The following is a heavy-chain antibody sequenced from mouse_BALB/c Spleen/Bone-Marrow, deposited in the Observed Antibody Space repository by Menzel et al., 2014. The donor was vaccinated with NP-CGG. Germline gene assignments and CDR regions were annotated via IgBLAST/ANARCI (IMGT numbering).Heavy chain of an antibody. V-gene: IGHV3-8*02. CDR1: GDSITSGY. CDR3: ARAGYRYDVGYAMDY. J-gene: IGHJ4*01. Sequence: EVKVVESGPSLVKPSQTLSLTCSVTGDSITSGYWNWIRKFPGNKLEYMGYISHSGSTYYNPSLKSRISITRDTSKNQYYLQLNSVTTEDTATYYCARAGYRYDVGYAMDYWGQGPSVTVSS. CDR2: ISHSGST. D-gene: IGHD2-14*01.